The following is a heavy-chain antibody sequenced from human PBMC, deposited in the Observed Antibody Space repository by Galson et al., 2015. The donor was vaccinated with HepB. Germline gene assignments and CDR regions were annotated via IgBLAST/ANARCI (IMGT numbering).Heavy chain of an antibody. Sequence: SLRLSCAASGFTFSDYWMSWVRQAPGKGLEWVANIKQDGSVKYFVDSVKGRFTISRDNAKNSLYLQMNSLRAEDTAVYYCAKDGHYYDSSGYRDYYFDYWGQGTLVTVSS. V-gene: IGHV3-7*01. D-gene: IGHD3-22*01. J-gene: IGHJ4*02. CDR2: IKQDGSVK. CDR3: AKDGHYYDSSGYRDYYFDY. CDR1: GFTFSDYW.